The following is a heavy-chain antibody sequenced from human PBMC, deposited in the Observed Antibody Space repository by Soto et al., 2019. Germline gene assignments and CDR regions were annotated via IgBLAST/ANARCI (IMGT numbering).Heavy chain of an antibody. CDR3: ARRYYDFWSGYSDYYYYYGMDV. D-gene: IGHD3-3*01. CDR2: ISAYNGNT. Sequence: ASVKVSCKASGYTFTSYGISWVLQAPGQGLEWMGWISAYNGNTNYAQKLQGRVTMTTDTSTSTAYMELRSLRSDDTAVYYCARRYYDFWSGYSDYYYYYGMDVWGQGTTVTVSS. CDR1: GYTFTSYG. V-gene: IGHV1-18*04. J-gene: IGHJ6*02.